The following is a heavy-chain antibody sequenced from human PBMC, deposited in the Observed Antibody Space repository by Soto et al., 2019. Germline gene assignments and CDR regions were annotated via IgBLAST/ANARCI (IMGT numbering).Heavy chain of an antibody. CDR1: GASISTTAYY. CDR2: IYYTGST. Sequence: QLQLHESGPGLVKPSETLSLTCTVSGASISTTAYYWGWIRQPPGKGLEWIGSIYYTGSTDYSASLNSRVTISVDTSKNQFSLQVSSVTAADTGIYYCASQLNYVFWSGSGYFDYWGQGTLVTVSS. J-gene: IGHJ4*02. CDR3: ASQLNYVFWSGSGYFDY. D-gene: IGHD3-3*01. V-gene: IGHV4-39*01.